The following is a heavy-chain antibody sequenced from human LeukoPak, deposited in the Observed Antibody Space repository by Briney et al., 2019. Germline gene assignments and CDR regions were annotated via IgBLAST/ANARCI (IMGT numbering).Heavy chain of an antibody. Sequence: ASVKVSCKVSGYTLTELSMHWVRQAPGKGLEWMGGFDPEDGETIYAQKFQGRVTMTEDTSTDIAYMELSSLRSEDTAVYYCATVTIFGVVTPRGFDPWGQGTLVTVSS. D-gene: IGHD3-3*01. CDR3: ATVTIFGVVTPRGFDP. J-gene: IGHJ5*02. CDR2: FDPEDGET. V-gene: IGHV1-24*01. CDR1: GYTLTELS.